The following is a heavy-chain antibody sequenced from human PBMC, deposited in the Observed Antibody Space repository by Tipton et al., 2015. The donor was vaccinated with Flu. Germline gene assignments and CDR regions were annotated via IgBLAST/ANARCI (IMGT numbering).Heavy chain of an antibody. V-gene: IGHV4-39*07. Sequence: TLSLTCSVSGDSMTSSRYYWGWIRQPPGKGLEWIGSIFHSGSTYYNPSLKSRVTISVDTSKNQFSLKLISVTAADTAVYYCARCGAVLSLYNWFDPWGQGALVTVSS. CDR3: ARCGAVLSLYNWFDP. CDR2: IFHSGST. J-gene: IGHJ5*02. CDR1: GDSMTSSRYY. D-gene: IGHD1-26*01.